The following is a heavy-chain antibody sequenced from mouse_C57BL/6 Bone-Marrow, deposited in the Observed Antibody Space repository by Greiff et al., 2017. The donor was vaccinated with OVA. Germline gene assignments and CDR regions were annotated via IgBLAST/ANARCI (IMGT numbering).Heavy chain of an antibody. J-gene: IGHJ4*01. CDR1: GYTFTSYW. CDR3: ARRDGYYRALMDY. Sequence: VQLQQPGAELVKPGASVKMSCKASGYTFTSYWITWVKQRPGQGLEWIGDIYPGSGSTNYNEKFKSKATLTVDTSSSTAYMQLSSLTSEDSAVYYCARRDGYYRALMDYWGQGTSVTVSS. D-gene: IGHD2-3*01. V-gene: IGHV1-55*01. CDR2: IYPGSGST.